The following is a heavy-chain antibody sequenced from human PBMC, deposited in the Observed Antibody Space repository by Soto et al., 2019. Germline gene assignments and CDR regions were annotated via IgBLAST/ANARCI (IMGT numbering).Heavy chain of an antibody. CDR2: VVVGSGYT. CDR3: TATTVTTTDYYYGADV. CDR1: GFTSSRSA. J-gene: IGHJ6*02. Sequence: ASVKVSCKSFGFTSSRSAVLWVRQARGQRLEWIGWVVVGSGYTNYAQKFQERVTITTDMPTSTVYMELSSLRSDDTGVYYCTATTVTTTDYYYGADVWGQGTWVTVSS. D-gene: IGHD4-17*01. V-gene: IGHV1-58*01.